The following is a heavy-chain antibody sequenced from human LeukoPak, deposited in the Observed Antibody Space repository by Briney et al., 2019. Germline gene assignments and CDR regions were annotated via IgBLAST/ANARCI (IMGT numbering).Heavy chain of an antibody. CDR1: GFTFSNYG. CDR2: IRYDGRNK. Sequence: GGSLRLSCAASGFTFSNYGMHWVRQAPGKGLEWVGFIRYDGRNKYYADFVKGRFTISRDNSKNTLYLQMNSLRAEDTAVYYCAKVSYYDSSALADPWGQGTLVTVSS. D-gene: IGHD3-22*01. J-gene: IGHJ5*02. CDR3: AKVSYYDSSALADP. V-gene: IGHV3-30*02.